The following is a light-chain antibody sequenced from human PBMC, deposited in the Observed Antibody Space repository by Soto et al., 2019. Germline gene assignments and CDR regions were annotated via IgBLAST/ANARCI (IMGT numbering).Light chain of an antibody. CDR2: GAS. CDR3: QQYNNWPRT. Sequence: EIVMTQSPATLSVSPGERATLSCRASESVSINLAWYQQKPGQAPTLLIYGASTRATGIPARFSGRGSGTEFTLTISSLQSEDFAVYYCQQYNNWPRTFGQGTKVDIK. J-gene: IGKJ1*01. CDR1: ESVSIN. V-gene: IGKV3-15*01.